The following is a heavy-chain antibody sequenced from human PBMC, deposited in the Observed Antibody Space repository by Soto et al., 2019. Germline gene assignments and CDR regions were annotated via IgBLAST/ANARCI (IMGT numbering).Heavy chain of an antibody. D-gene: IGHD3-3*01. CDR3: ARDFAYFDS. CDR1: GGSFNSGSYS. V-gene: IGHV4-61*01. J-gene: IGHJ4*02. CDR2: VYHTGRT. Sequence: QVQLQESGPGLVKPSETLSLTCTVSGGSFNSGSYSWSWIRQPPGKGLEWIGYVYHTGRTSYNPSLKRRVSISMDTSKNQFSLNLDSVTAADTAVYFCARDFAYFDSWGQGTLVTVSS.